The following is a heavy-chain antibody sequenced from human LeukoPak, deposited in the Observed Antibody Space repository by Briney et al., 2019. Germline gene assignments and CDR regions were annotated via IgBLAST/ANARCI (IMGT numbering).Heavy chain of an antibody. CDR3: AYKRTGSQVAPHFDH. J-gene: IGHJ4*02. D-gene: IGHD5-12*01. CDR1: GFSLTTIGVG. CDR2: IYWDDEK. V-gene: IGHV2-5*02. Sequence: SGPTLVKPTQTLTLTCTFSGFSLTTIGVGVGWIRQPPGKALEWLALIYWDDEKRYSPSLKSRLTITKDTSKNQVVLTMTNMDPVDTATFYCAYKRTGSQVAPHFDHWGQGTLVTVSS.